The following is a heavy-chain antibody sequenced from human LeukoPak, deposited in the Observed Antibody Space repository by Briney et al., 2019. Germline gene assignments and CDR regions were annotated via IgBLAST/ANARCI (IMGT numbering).Heavy chain of an antibody. J-gene: IGHJ4*02. V-gene: IGHV4-61*08. Sequence: SETLSLTCAVSGVSIGSGGYYWNWIRQPPGKALEWIGYIYYSGSTNYNPSLKSRVTISVDTSKNQFSLKLSSVTAADTAVYYCARRSQGVNFDYWGQGTLVTVSS. CDR1: GVSIGSGGYY. CDR2: IYYSGST. D-gene: IGHD3-16*01. CDR3: ARRSQGVNFDY.